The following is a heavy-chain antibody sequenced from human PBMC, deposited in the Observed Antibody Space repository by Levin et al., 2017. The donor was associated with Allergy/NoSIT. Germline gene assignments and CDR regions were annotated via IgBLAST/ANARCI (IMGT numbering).Heavy chain of an antibody. D-gene: IGHD3-9*01. J-gene: IGHJ5*02. CDR2: ISDGGGST. Sequence: PGGSLRLSCAASGFTFSTYAMSWVRQAPGKGLEWVSGISDGGGSTYYGGSVKGRFTISRDNSKNTLYLQMNSLSPEDTAVYYCAKGAYDILTGATSWGQGTLVTVSS. V-gene: IGHV3-23*01. CDR1: GFTFSTYA. CDR3: AKGAYDILTGATS.